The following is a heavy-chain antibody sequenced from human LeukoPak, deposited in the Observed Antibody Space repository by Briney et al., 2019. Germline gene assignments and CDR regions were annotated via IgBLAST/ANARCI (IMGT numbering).Heavy chain of an antibody. CDR3: AKGGKSGSYLPVLIGSFDY. CDR2: ISSSGTYI. V-gene: IGHV3-21*04. CDR1: GFSFSKHG. Sequence: GGSLRLSCEASGFSFSKHGLNWVRQAPGKGLEWVSFISSSGTYIYYADALKGRFTISRDNSKNTLFLQMNSLRAEDTAVYYCAKGGKSGSYLPVLIGSFDYWGQGTLVTVSS. J-gene: IGHJ4*02. D-gene: IGHD1-26*01.